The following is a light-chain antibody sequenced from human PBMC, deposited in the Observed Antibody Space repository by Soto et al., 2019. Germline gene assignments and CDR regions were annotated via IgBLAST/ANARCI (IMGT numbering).Light chain of an antibody. CDR3: GTWDSSLSAVV. CDR2: DNN. V-gene: IGLV1-51*01. CDR1: SSNIGNNY. Sequence: QSVLMQPPSVSAAPGQKVTISCSGSSSNIGNNYVSWYQQLPKTAPKLLIHDNNKRPSGIPDRFSGSKSGTSATLGITGLQTGDEADYYCGTWDSSLSAVVFGGGTKLTVL. J-gene: IGLJ3*02.